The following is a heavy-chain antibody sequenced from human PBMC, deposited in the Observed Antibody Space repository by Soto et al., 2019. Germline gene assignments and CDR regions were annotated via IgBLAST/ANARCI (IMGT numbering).Heavy chain of an antibody. D-gene: IGHD2-21*02. J-gene: IGHJ6*02. CDR1: GGTFSSYA. Sequence: ASVKVSCKASGGTFSSYAISWVRQAPGQGLEWMGGIIPIFGTANYAQKFQGRVTITADKSTSTAYMELSGLRSEDTAVYYCARVVGGYSDYYYYGMDVWVQGTTVTVS. CDR2: IIPIFGTA. CDR3: ARVVGGYSDYYYYGMDV. V-gene: IGHV1-69*06.